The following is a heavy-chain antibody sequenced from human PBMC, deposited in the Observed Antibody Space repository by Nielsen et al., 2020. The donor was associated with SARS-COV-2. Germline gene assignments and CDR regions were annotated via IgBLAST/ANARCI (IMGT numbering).Heavy chain of an antibody. V-gene: IGHV3-23*01. CDR2: DSGSGVST. D-gene: IGHD2-2*03. Sequence: GGSLRLSCAGSGFTFSAYSMSWVRQAPGKGLEWVPADSGSGVSTYYADSVKGRFTISRANSRNTVYLQMNSLRAEDTALYFCAKDFHGSVADFFGNWGQGTLVTVSS. J-gene: IGHJ4*02. CDR3: AKDFHGSVADFFGN. CDR1: GFTFSAYS.